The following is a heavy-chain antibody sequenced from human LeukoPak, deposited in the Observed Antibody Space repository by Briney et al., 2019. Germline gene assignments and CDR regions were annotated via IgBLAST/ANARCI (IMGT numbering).Heavy chain of an antibody. Sequence: GASVKVSCKASGYTFTSYAMNWVRQATGQGLEWMGWMNPNSGNTGYAQKFQGRVTMTRNTSISTAYMELSSLRSEDTAVYYCARAVRSGVTFGGVIPQDDYWGQGTLVTVSS. CDR3: ARAVRSGVTFGGVIPQDDY. CDR1: GYTFTSYA. CDR2: MNPNSGNT. J-gene: IGHJ4*02. V-gene: IGHV1-8*02. D-gene: IGHD3-16*02.